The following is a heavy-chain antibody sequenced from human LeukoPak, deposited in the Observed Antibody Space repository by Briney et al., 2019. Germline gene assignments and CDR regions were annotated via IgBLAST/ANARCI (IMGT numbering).Heavy chain of an antibody. D-gene: IGHD6-19*01. J-gene: IGHJ3*02. CDR2: ISAYNGNT. CDR1: GYTFTSYG. Sequence: ASVKVSCKASGYTFTSYGISWVRQAPGQGLEWMRWISAYNGNTNYAQKLQGRVTMTTDTSKSTAYMELRSLRSDDTAVYYCATTAVAGPNDAFDIWGQGTMVTVSS. V-gene: IGHV1-18*01. CDR3: ATTAVAGPNDAFDI.